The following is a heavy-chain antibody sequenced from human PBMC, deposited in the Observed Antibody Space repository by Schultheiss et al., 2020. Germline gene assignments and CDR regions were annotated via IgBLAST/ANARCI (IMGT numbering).Heavy chain of an antibody. CDR1: GFTFSSYG. Sequence: GGSLRLSCAASGFTFSSYGMHWVRQAPGKGLEWVSVISYDESNKYYADSVKGRFTISRDNAKNSLYLQMNSLRAEDTAVYYCARGTFGQWLAQVDYWGQGTLVTGSS. V-gene: IGHV3-30*12. D-gene: IGHD6-19*01. J-gene: IGHJ4*02. CDR3: ARGTFGQWLAQVDY. CDR2: ISYDESNK.